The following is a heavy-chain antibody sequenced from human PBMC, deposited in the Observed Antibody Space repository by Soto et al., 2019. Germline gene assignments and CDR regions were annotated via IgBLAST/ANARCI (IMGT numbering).Heavy chain of an antibody. CDR2: IYWDDDK. Sequence: QITLKESGPTLVKPTQTLTLTCTFSGFSLSTSGVGVGWIRQPPGKALEWLALIYWDDDKRYSPSLKSRLTITKDTSENQVVLTMTNMDPVDTAIYYCAHSLSLTAAAGSYFDYWGQGTLVTVSS. D-gene: IGHD6-13*01. CDR1: GFSLSTSGVG. CDR3: AHSLSLTAAAGSYFDY. V-gene: IGHV2-5*02. J-gene: IGHJ4*02.